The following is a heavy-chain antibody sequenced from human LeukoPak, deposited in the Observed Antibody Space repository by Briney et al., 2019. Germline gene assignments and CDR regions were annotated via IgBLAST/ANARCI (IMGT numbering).Heavy chain of an antibody. J-gene: IGHJ4*02. Sequence: GGSLTLSCAASGFTFNSAWMHWVRQAPGKGLEWVGRIKSKAEGETTDYAAPVKGRCIISRDDSKNTLYLQMNSLKTEDTALYCCTTSANVVGALFGNWGQGALVTVSS. D-gene: IGHD1-26*01. V-gene: IGHV3-15*01. CDR2: IKSKAEGETT. CDR3: TTSANVVGALFGN. CDR1: GFTFNSAW.